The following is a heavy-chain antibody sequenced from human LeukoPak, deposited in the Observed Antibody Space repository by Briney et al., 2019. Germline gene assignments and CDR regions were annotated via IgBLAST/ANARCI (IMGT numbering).Heavy chain of an antibody. CDR1: GFTFSSYS. V-gene: IGHV3-21*01. D-gene: IGHD3-10*01. CDR2: ISSSSSYI. CDR3: ARAKYYYGSGSYRHYFDY. Sequence: GGSLRLSCAASGFTFSSYSMNWVRQAPGKGLEWVSSISSSSSYIYYADSVKGRFTTSRDNAKNSLYMPMNSLRAEDTAVYYCARAKYYYGSGSYRHYFDYWGQGTLVTVSS. J-gene: IGHJ4*02.